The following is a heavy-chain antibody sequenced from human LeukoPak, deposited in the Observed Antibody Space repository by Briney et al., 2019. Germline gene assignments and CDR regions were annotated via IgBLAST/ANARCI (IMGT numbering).Heavy chain of an antibody. CDR1: GFTFTNYN. D-gene: IGHD3-10*01. V-gene: IGHV1-46*01. Sequence: ASVKVSCKASGFTFTNYNMHWVRQAPGQGLEWMGIINPSGGSTSYAQKFQGRVTVTRDMSTSTVYMELSSLRSEDTAVYYCARGGYGSGSSYYYYYYMDVWGKGTTVTVSS. J-gene: IGHJ6*03. CDR3: ARGGYGSGSSYYYYYYMDV. CDR2: INPSGGST.